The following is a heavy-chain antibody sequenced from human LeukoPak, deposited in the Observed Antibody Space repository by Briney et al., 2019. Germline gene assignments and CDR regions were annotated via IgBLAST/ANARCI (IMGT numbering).Heavy chain of an antibody. CDR1: GFTFSSYW. CDR2: INSDGSST. J-gene: IGHJ3*02. CDR3: ARDSVAGSPHAFDI. Sequence: PGGSLRLSCAASGFTFSSYWMHWVRQAPGKGLVWVSRINSDGSSTSYADSVKGRFAISRDNAKNTLYLQMNSLRAEDTAVYYCARDSVAGSPHAFDIWGQGTMVTVSS. D-gene: IGHD6-19*01. V-gene: IGHV3-74*01.